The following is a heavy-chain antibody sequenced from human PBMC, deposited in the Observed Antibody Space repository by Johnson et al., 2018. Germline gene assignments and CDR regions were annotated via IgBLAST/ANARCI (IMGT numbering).Heavy chain of an antibody. D-gene: IGHD2-2*02. J-gene: IGHJ6*02. V-gene: IGHV3-66*03. CDR2: IYSCGSI. CDR1: GFTFRRNY. CDR3: ASLRIPYSYHYYGMDV. Sequence: ERLVESGGGLIQPGGSLRLSCAASGFTFRRNYMSWVRQAPGKGLEWVSVIYSCGSICFGDSLKGRFTISRDNSKNPVFLQMNSLRAEDPAVYYCASLRIPYSYHYYGMDVWGQGTTVTVSS.